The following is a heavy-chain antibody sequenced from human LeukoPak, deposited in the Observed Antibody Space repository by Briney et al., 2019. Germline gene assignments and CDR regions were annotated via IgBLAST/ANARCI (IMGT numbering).Heavy chain of an antibody. CDR3: AGKTTYYDILTGYPH. CDR1: GFTFSSYE. D-gene: IGHD3-9*01. J-gene: IGHJ4*02. V-gene: IGHV3-48*03. Sequence: PGGSLRLSCAASGFTFSSYEMNWVRQAPGKGLEWVSYISSSGSTIYYADSVKGRFTISRDNAKNSLYLQMNSLRAEDTAVYYCAGKTTYYDILTGYPHWGQGTLVTVSS. CDR2: ISSSGSTI.